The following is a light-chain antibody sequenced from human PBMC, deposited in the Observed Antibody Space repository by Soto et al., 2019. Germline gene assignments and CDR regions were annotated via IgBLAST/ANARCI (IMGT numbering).Light chain of an antibody. Sequence: ELVLTHSPGTLSLSPGERATLSCRASQSVSSSNLAWYQKKPGQAPRLLNYDASSRATGIPDRFSGSGSGTDFTLTINRLEPEDFAVYYCQQYGSSPRFGPGTKVDIK. CDR3: QQYGSSPR. J-gene: IGKJ3*01. CDR2: DAS. V-gene: IGKV3-20*01. CDR1: QSVSSSN.